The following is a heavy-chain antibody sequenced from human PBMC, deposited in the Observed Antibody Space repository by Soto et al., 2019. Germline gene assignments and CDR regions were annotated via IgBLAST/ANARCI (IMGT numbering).Heavy chain of an antibody. Sequence: GGSLRLSCAASGFTFSSYGMHWVRQAPGKGLEWVAVISYDGSNKYYADSVKGRFTISRDNSKNTLYLQMNSLRAEDTAVYYCAKDKRDGDNRFEPWGQGTLVTVPS. V-gene: IGHV3-30*18. CDR1: GFTFSSYG. J-gene: IGHJ5*02. CDR2: ISYDGSNK. CDR3: AKDKRDGDNRFEP.